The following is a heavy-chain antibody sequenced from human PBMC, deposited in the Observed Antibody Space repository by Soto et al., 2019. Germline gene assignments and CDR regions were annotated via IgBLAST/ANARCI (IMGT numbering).Heavy chain of an antibody. CDR1: GGSISSGGYY. J-gene: IGHJ4*02. Sequence: SETLSLTCTVSGGSISSGGYYWSWIRQHPGKGLEWIGYIYYSGSTYYNPSLKSRVTISVDTSKNQFSLKLSSVTAADTAVYYCASGRTFIAARPFDYWGQGTLVTVSS. CDR2: IYYSGST. D-gene: IGHD6-6*01. CDR3: ASGRTFIAARPFDY. V-gene: IGHV4-31*03.